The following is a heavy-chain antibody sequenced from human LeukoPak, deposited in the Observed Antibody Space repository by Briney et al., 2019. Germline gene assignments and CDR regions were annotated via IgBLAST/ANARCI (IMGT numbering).Heavy chain of an antibody. Sequence: GGSLRLSCAASGFTFSNAWMSWVRRAPGKGLEWVGRIKSKTDGGTTDYAAPVKGRFTISRDDSKNTLYLQMNSLKTEDTAVYYCAKDHYYYGSGIHFMHYFDYWGQGTLVTVSS. CDR3: AKDHYYYGSGIHFMHYFDY. J-gene: IGHJ4*02. CDR2: IKSKTDGGTT. V-gene: IGHV3-15*01. D-gene: IGHD3-10*01. CDR1: GFTFSNAW.